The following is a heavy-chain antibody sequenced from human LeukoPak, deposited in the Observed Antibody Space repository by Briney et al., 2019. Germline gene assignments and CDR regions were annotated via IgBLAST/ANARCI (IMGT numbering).Heavy chain of an antibody. V-gene: IGHV4-34*01. CDR2: INHSGST. Sequence: SEALSLTCAVYGGSFSGYYWSWIRQPPGKGLEWTGEINHSGSTNYNPSLKSRVTISVDTSKNQFSLKLSSVTAADTAVYYCARGKGEETTVTQPNWFDPWGQGTLVTVSS. CDR1: GGSFSGYY. CDR3: ARGKGEETTVTQPNWFDP. D-gene: IGHD4-11*01. J-gene: IGHJ5*02.